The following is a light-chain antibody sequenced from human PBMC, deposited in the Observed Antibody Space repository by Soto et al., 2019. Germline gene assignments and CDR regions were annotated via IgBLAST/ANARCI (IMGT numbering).Light chain of an antibody. CDR1: GSGVGRYNL. Sequence: QSALTQPASVSGSPGQSITISCTGTGSGVGRYNLVSWYQQYPGKAPKLMIYEGSKRPSGVSNRFSGSRSGNTASLTISGLQAEDEADYYCCSEAGSNTCVFGGGTKLTVL. CDR3: CSEAGSNTCV. CDR2: EGS. J-gene: IGLJ3*02. V-gene: IGLV2-23*01.